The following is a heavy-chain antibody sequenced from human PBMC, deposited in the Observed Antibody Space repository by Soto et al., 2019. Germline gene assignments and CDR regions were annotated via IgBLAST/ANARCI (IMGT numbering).Heavy chain of an antibody. CDR2: ISAYNANT. V-gene: IGHV1-18*01. CDR1: GYTFTSYG. CDR3: ARYEVYYDSSGYYFDY. J-gene: IGHJ4*02. Sequence: QVQLVQSGAEVKKPGASVKVSCKASGYTFTSYGISWVRQAPGQGLEWMGWISAYNANTNYAQKFQGRVTMTTDTSTTIAYMELRSLRSDDTAVYYCARYEVYYDSSGYYFDYWGQGTLVTVSS. D-gene: IGHD3-22*01.